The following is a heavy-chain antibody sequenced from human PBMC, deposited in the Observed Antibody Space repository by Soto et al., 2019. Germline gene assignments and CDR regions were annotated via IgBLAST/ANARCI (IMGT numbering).Heavy chain of an antibody. Sequence: SETLSLTCTVSGGSISSGDYYWSWIRQPPGKGLEWIGYIYYSGSAYYNPSLKRRVTISVDTSKKQFSLKLSSVTAADTAVYYCASGYYDYVWGSRGGGMDVWGQGTTVTVSS. D-gene: IGHD3-16*01. J-gene: IGHJ6*02. CDR1: GGSISSGDYY. CDR2: IYYSGSA. CDR3: ASGYYDYVWGSRGGGMDV. V-gene: IGHV4-30-4*01.